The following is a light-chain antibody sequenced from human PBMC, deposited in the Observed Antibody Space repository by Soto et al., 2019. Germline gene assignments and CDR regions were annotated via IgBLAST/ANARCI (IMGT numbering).Light chain of an antibody. J-gene: IGKJ1*01. CDR2: GAS. CDR1: QTISTY. Sequence: DIQITQSPSSLSASVGDRVTITCRASQTISTYLNWYQQKPGKAPKVLIYGASSLQSGVPTRFSGSGSGTDFTLTISSLQPEDSATYYCQQSYSYTRMFGQGTKVDIK. V-gene: IGKV1-39*01. CDR3: QQSYSYTRM.